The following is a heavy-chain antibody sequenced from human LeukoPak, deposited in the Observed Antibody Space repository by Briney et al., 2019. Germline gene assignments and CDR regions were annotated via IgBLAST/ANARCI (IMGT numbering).Heavy chain of an antibody. J-gene: IGHJ4*02. CDR1: GFDFSSNW. CDR2: IKGDGIST. D-gene: IGHD3-3*01. CDR3: AKDHYWSIDY. V-gene: IGHV3-74*01. Sequence: GGSLRLSCAASGFDFSSNWMHWVRHAPGQGLVWVSRIKGDGISTNYADSVKSRFTISRDIAKNTLYLQMNSLRAEDTGVYYCAKDHYWSIDYWGRGTLVTVSS.